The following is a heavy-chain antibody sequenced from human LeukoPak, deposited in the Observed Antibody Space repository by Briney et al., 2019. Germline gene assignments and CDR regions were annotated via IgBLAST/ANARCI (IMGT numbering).Heavy chain of an antibody. J-gene: IGHJ4*02. CDR3: ARDFATWYFDN. D-gene: IGHD2-15*01. V-gene: IGHV1-69*06. Sequence: SVKVSCKASGGTFSSYAISWVRQAPGQGLEWMGGIIPIFGTANYAQKFQGRVTITADTSTSTAYMELRSLRSDDTAVYYCARDFATWYFDNWGQGTLVTVSS. CDR2: IIPIFGTA. CDR1: GGTFSSYA.